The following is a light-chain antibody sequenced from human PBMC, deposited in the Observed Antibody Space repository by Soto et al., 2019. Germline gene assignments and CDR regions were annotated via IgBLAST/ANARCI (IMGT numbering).Light chain of an antibody. CDR3: QQYYTTLT. V-gene: IGKV4-1*01. J-gene: IGKJ4*01. Sequence: DIGMTQSPDSLAVSLGERATINCKSSQSVLYSSDNKNYLAWYQQKPGQPPKLLIYWASTRDSGVPDRFSGSGSGTDFTLTISSLQAEDVAVYFCQQYYTTLTFGGGTKVEIK. CDR2: WAS. CDR1: QSVLYSSDNKNY.